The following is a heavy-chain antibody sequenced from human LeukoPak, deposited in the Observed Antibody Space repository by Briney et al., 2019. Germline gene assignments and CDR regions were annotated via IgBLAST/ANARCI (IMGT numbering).Heavy chain of an antibody. CDR2: INHSGST. J-gene: IGHJ4*02. CDR3: ARGRYGGYYFDY. CDR1: GGSISSYY. V-gene: IGHV4-34*01. D-gene: IGHD4-23*01. Sequence: SETLSLTCTVSGGSISSYYWSWIWQPPGKGLEWIGEINHSGSTNYNPSLKSRVTISVDTSKNQFSLKLSSVTAADTAVYYCARGRYGGYYFDYWGQGTLVTVSS.